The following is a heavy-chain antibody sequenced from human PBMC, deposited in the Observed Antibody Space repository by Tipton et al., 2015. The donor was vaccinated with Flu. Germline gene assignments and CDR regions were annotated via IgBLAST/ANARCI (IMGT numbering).Heavy chain of an antibody. V-gene: IGHV3-43*01. CDR3: AKAGCSSTSCLFDY. Sequence: GSLRLSCAASGFTFDDYTMHWVRQAPGKGLEWVSLISWDGGSTYYADSVKGRFTISRDNSKNSLYLQMNSLRAEDTALYYCAKAGCSSTSCLFDYWGQGTLVTVSS. CDR1: GFTFDDYT. J-gene: IGHJ4*02. D-gene: IGHD2-2*01. CDR2: ISWDGGST.